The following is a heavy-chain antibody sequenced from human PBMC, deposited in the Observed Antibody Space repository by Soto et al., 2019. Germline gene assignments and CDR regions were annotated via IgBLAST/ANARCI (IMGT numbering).Heavy chain of an antibody. Sequence: VAWGTIVGLGCCWISNSQHPGTGLEWIGYIYYSGSHYYNPSLKSRVTISVDTSKNQFSLKLSSGTAADTAVYYCARDPDSSSGYYYTVTEFWG. V-gene: IGHV4-31*02. CDR2: IYYSGSH. J-gene: IGHJ6*02. CDR1: WGTIVGLGCC. CDR3: ARDPDSSSGYYYTVTEF. D-gene: IGHD6-13*01.